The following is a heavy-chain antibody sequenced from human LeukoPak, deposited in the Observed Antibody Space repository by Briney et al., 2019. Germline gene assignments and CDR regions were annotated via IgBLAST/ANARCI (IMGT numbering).Heavy chain of an antibody. V-gene: IGHV3-48*01. CDR1: GFTFSTFS. CDR3: ARMGIAAAGVDY. CDR2: ISSTSNTI. J-gene: IGHJ4*02. D-gene: IGHD6-13*01. Sequence: GGSLRLSCAASGFTFSTFSMDWVRQAPGRGLQWFSYISSTSNTIYYADSLKGRFTISRDNAKNSLYLQIDSLSVEDTAVYYCARMGIAAAGVDYWGQGTLVTVSS.